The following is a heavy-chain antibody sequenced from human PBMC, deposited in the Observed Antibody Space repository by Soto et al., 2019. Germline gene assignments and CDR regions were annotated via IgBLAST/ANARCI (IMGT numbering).Heavy chain of an antibody. CDR2: INHSGST. CDR1: GGSFSGYY. V-gene: IGHV4-34*01. J-gene: IGHJ4*02. CDR3: ARARFYYDSSGPRDY. Sequence: TLSLTCAVYGGSFSGYYWSWIRQPPGKGLEWIGEINHSGSTNYNPSLKSRVTISVDTSKNQFSLKLSSVTAADTAVYYCARARFYYDSSGPRDYWGQGTLVTVSS. D-gene: IGHD3-22*01.